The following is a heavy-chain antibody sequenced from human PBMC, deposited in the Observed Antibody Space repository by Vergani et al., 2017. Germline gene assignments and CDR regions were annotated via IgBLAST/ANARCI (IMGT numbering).Heavy chain of an antibody. Sequence: QITLKESGPTLVKPTQTLTRTGTFSGFSPKTRGGSWAWSRQPPGKALDGLALIYWKDDQHNSPSLNNRVTISKDTSKNQVVLTMTNMVYVDTGTYYCVYRKTECGTTGCFYPFYYYYYMDVWGKGTTVTVSS. D-gene: IGHD1-7*01. CDR2: IYWKDDQ. CDR1: GFSPKTRGGS. V-gene: IGHV2-5*04. J-gene: IGHJ6*03. CDR3: VYRKTECGTTGCFYPFYYYYYMDV.